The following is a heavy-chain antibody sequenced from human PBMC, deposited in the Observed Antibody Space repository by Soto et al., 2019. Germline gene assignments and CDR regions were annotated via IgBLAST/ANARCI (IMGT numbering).Heavy chain of an antibody. J-gene: IGHJ4*02. Sequence: WGSLRLSCAASGFTFSSYAMSWVRQAPGKGLEWVSAISGSGGSTYYADSVKGRFTISRDNSKNTLYLQMNSLRAEDTAVYYCAKDPYSSSPRPYYFDYWGQGTLVTVSS. CDR2: ISGSGGST. CDR1: GFTFSSYA. D-gene: IGHD6-6*01. CDR3: AKDPYSSSPRPYYFDY. V-gene: IGHV3-23*01.